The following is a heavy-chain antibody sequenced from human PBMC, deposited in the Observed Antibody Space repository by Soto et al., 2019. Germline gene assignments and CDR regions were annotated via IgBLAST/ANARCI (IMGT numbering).Heavy chain of an antibody. J-gene: IGHJ6*02. D-gene: IGHD3-9*01. V-gene: IGHV4-34*01. CDR2: INHSGST. CDR1: GGSFSDYY. CDR3: ARGPPPRYLDWLPRYYYGMDV. Sequence: PSETLSLTCAVYGGSFSDYYWSWIRQPPGKGLEWIGEINHSGSTNYNPSLKSRVTISVDTSKNQFSLKLSSVTAADTAVYYCARGPPPRYLDWLPRYYYGMDVWGQGTTVTVSS.